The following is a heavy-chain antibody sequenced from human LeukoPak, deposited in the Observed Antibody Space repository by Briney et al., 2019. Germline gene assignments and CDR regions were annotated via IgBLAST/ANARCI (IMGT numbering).Heavy chain of an antibody. Sequence: GGSLRLSCAASGFTFSSYGMSWVRQAPGKGLEWVSGIRAGGDNTYYADSVKGRFTISRDNSKNTLYLQMNSLRAEDTAVYYCAKHRGSIPYFDYWGQGTLVTVSS. CDR1: GFTFSSYG. V-gene: IGHV3-23*01. CDR2: IRAGGDNT. D-gene: IGHD2-2*01. J-gene: IGHJ4*02. CDR3: AKHRGSIPYFDY.